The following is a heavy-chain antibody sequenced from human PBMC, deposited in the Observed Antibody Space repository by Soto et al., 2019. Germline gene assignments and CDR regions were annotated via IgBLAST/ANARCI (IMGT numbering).Heavy chain of an antibody. CDR1: GFTFNKYA. Sequence: PGGPRRLSRVASGFTFNKYALAWVRQAPGRGLEWVSAISGSGASTYDADSVKGRFTISRDNSKNTLYLQMNSLRAEDTAVYYCAQARVGIAVAGTVAFDIWAQGTMVPVSS. J-gene: IGHJ3*02. CDR3: AQARVGIAVAGTVAFDI. CDR2: ISGSGAST. V-gene: IGHV3-23*01. D-gene: IGHD6-19*01.